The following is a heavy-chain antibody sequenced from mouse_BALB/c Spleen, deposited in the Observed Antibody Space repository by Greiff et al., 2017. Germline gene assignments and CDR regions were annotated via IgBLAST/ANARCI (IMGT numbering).Heavy chain of an antibody. CDR1: GFNIKDYY. D-gene: IGHD2-14*01. J-gene: IGHJ2*01. Sequence: VQLQQSGAELVRPGALVKLSCKASGFNIKDYYMHWVKQRPEQGLEWIGWIDPENGNTIYDPKFQGKASITADTSSNTAYLQLSSLTSEDTAVYYCARSRTTYDRYDLDYWGQGTTLTVSS. CDR2: IDPENGNT. CDR3: ARSRTTYDRYDLDY. V-gene: IGHV14-1*02.